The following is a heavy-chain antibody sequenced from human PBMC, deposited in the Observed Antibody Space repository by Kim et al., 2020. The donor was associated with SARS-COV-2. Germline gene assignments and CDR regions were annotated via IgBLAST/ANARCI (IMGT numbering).Heavy chain of an antibody. J-gene: IGHJ4*02. V-gene: IGHV3-33*01. Sequence: GGSLRLSCAASGFTFSSYGMHWVRQAPGKGLEWVAVIWYDGSNKYYADSVKGRFTISRDNSKNTLYLQMNSLRAEDTAVYYCARDRRSYSGYDFPGYWGQGTLVTVSS. CDR3: ARDRRSYSGYDFPGY. CDR1: GFTFSSYG. CDR2: IWYDGSNK. D-gene: IGHD5-12*01.